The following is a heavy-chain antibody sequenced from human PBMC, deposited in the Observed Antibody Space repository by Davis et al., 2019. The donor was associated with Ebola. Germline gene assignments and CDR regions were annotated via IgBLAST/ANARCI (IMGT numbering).Heavy chain of an antibody. J-gene: IGHJ6*04. Sequence: ASVQVSCNASSYTFTGYYMHWMRQAPGQGLEWMGRINPNSGGTNYAQKFQGRVTMTRDTSISTAYMELSRLRSDETAVYYCARVVEGACSGGSCYAYGMDVWGKGTTVTVSS. CDR3: ARVVEGACSGGSCYAYGMDV. V-gene: IGHV1-2*06. D-gene: IGHD2-15*01. CDR2: INPNSGGT. CDR1: SYTFTGYY.